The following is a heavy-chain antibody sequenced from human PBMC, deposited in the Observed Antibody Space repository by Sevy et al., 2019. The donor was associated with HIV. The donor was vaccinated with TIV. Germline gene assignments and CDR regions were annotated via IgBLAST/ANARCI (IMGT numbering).Heavy chain of an antibody. CDR3: AGGGTPMITDLDY. CDR2: ITSGGAT. V-gene: IGHV3-23*01. Sequence: GGSLRLSCAASGLNFNTNGMSWVRQAPGKGLEWVAGITSGGATYYADSVKGRFTVSRDNSRNTLYLQLNSLRADDTAVFYCAGGGTPMITDLDYWGQGTLVTVSS. CDR1: GLNFNTNG. D-gene: IGHD3-16*01. J-gene: IGHJ4*02.